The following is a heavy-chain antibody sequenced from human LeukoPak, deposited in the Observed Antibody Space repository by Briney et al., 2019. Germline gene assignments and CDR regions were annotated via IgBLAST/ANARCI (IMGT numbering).Heavy chain of an antibody. D-gene: IGHD6-13*01. J-gene: IGHJ4*02. CDR1: GFTFSNYI. CDR3: ARDIIAAAGIVDY. V-gene: IGHV3-21*01. Sequence: GGSLRLSCAASGFTFSNYIINWVRQAPGKGLEWVSSISSGSTYIYYADSVKGRFTISRDDAKNSLYLQMNSLRAEDTAVYYCARDIIAAAGIVDYWGQGTLVTVSS. CDR2: ISSGSTYI.